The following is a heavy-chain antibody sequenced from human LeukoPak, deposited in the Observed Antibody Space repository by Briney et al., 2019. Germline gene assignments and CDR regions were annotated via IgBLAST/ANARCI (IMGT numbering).Heavy chain of an antibody. Sequence: PSETLSLTCTVSGGSISSYYWSWIRQPPGKGLEWIGYIYYSGSTNYNPSLKSRVTISVDTSKNQFSLKLSSVTAADTAVYYCARGTAMAYFDYWGQGTLVTVSS. J-gene: IGHJ4*02. D-gene: IGHD5-18*01. CDR1: GGSISSYY. CDR3: ARGTAMAYFDY. CDR2: IYYSGST. V-gene: IGHV4-59*01.